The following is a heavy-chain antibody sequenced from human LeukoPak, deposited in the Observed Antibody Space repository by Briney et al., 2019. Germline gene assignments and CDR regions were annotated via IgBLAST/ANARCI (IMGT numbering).Heavy chain of an antibody. Sequence: PSETLSLTCTVSGGSISSYYWSWIRRPPGKGLEWIAYIYYTGSTDYNSSLKSRATISLDTSNNQFSLKLNSVTAADTALYYCARGRGSYSSKLDYWGQGILVTVSS. CDR3: ARGRGSYSSKLDY. CDR1: GGSISSYY. J-gene: IGHJ4*02. CDR2: IYYTGST. V-gene: IGHV4-59*01. D-gene: IGHD3-16*01.